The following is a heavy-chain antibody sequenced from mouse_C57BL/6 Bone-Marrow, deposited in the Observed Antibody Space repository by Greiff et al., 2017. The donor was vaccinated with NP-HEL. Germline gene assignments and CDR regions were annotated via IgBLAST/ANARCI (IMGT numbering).Heavy chain of an antibody. CDR3: APYYYGRGGFAY. D-gene: IGHD1-1*01. CDR2: IYPRSGNT. CDR1: GYTFTSYG. V-gene: IGHV1-81*01. Sequence: VQLQQSGAELARPGASVKLSCKASGYTFTSYGISWVKQRTGQGLEWIGEIYPRSGNTYYNEKFKGKATLTADKSSSTAYMELRSLTSEDSAVYFCAPYYYGRGGFAYWGQGTLVTVSA. J-gene: IGHJ3*01.